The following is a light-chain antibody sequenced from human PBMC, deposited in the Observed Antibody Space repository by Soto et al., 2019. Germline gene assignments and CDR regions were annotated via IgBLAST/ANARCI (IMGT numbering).Light chain of an antibody. J-gene: IGKJ1*01. Sequence: ILMTQSPATLSVSPGERATLSCRASQSVSNNLAWDQQKPAQAPRLLIYDASTRATGIPARFSGSGSGTELTLTISGLQSEDFAVDCCQQYHNWPPWTFGQGTKVEIK. CDR3: QQYHNWPPWT. V-gene: IGKV3-15*01. CDR2: DAS. CDR1: QSVSNN.